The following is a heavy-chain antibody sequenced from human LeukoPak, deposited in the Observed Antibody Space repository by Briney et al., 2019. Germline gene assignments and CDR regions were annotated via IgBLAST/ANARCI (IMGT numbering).Heavy chain of an antibody. V-gene: IGHV4-38-2*02. Sequence: SETLSLTCSVSGYSISSGYYWGWIRQPPGKGLEWIGSMYHSGSTYYNPSLKSRVTISVDTSKNQFSLKLSSVTAADTAVYYCARPYSYDSGGYYYMDVWGKGTTVTVSS. D-gene: IGHD3-22*01. CDR3: ARPYSYDSGGYYYMDV. CDR1: GYSISSGYY. J-gene: IGHJ6*03. CDR2: MYHSGST.